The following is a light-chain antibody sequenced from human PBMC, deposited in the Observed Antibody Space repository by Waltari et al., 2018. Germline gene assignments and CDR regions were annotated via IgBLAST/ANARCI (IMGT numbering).Light chain of an antibody. CDR2: GAS. Sequence: DIQMTPSPSSLSASVGDTVTITCRASQVISNYLAWYQQKPGKVPKLLIFGASRLQPGVPSRFIGSGSGTHFTLTITTLQPEDVATYYCQKYNSALFTFGPGTKVHI. CDR3: QKYNSALFT. V-gene: IGKV1-27*01. J-gene: IGKJ3*01. CDR1: QVISNY.